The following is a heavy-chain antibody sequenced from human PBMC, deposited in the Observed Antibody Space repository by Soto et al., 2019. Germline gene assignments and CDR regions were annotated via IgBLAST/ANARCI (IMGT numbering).Heavy chain of an antibody. J-gene: IGHJ6*02. CDR3: AREWRYCSGGSCYSDYYYYGMDV. Sequence: PGGSLRLSCAASGFTFSSYEMNWVRQAPGKGLEWVSYISSSGSTLYYADSVKGRFTISRDNAKNSLYLQMNSLRAEDTAVYYCAREWRYCSGGSCYSDYYYYGMDVWGQGTTVTVSS. CDR2: ISSSGSTL. CDR1: GFTFSSYE. D-gene: IGHD2-15*01. V-gene: IGHV3-48*03.